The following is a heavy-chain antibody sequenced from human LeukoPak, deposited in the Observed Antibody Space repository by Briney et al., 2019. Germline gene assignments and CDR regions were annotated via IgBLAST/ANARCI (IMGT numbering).Heavy chain of an antibody. V-gene: IGHV3-23*01. CDR1: GFTFSSYA. CDR3: AKGYDILTGYSNFDY. D-gene: IGHD3-9*01. J-gene: IGHJ4*02. CDR2: ISGSGGST. Sequence: GGSLRLSCAASGFTFSSYAMSWVRQAPGKGLEWVSAISGSGGSTYYADSVKGRFTISRDNSKNTLYLQMNSLRAEDTAVYYCAKGYDILTGYSNFDYWGQGTLVTVSS.